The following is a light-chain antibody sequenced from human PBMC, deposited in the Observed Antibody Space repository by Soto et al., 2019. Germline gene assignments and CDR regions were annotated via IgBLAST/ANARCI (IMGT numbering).Light chain of an antibody. CDR2: DVS. CDR3: SSYTTSSLYV. Sequence: QSVLNQPASVSGSPGQSITISCTGTSNDIGAYNFVSWYQQHPGKAPKLMIYDVSNRPSGLSNRFSGSKSGSTASLTISGLQAEDEADYYCSSYTTSSLYVFGTGTKVTVL. CDR1: SNDIGAYNF. V-gene: IGLV2-14*03. J-gene: IGLJ1*01.